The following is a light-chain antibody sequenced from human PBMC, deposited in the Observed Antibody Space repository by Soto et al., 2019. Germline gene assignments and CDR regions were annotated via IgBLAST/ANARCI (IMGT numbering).Light chain of an antibody. J-gene: IGLJ3*02. CDR2: YVS. V-gene: IGLV2-11*01. CDR3: CSYAGTYSWV. CDR1: SSDVGAYDY. Sequence: QSVLTQPRSVSGSPGQSVTISCTGASSDVGAYDYVSWHQQHPGKAPKLIIFYVSKRPSGVPDRFSGSRSGNTASLTISGLQAEDEADYYCCSYAGTYSWVFGGGTKVTAL.